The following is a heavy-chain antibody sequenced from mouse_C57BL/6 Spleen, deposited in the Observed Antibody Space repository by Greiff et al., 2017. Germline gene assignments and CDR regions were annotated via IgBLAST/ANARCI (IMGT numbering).Heavy chain of an antibody. CDR1: GYAFSSSW. Sequence: VKLMESGPELVKPGASVKISCKASGYAFSSSWMNWVKQRPGKGLEWSGRIYPGDGDANYNGKFKGKATLTADKSSSTAYMHLNSLTAEASAVDFCAREGYDYDVRFAYWGQGTLVTVSA. V-gene: IGHV1-82*01. D-gene: IGHD2-4*01. CDR2: IYPGDGDA. CDR3: AREGYDYDVRFAY. J-gene: IGHJ3*01.